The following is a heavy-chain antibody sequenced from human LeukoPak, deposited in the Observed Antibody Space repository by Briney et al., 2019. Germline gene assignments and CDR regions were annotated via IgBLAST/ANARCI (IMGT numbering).Heavy chain of an antibody. V-gene: IGHV3-43*01. CDR2: AGWAGGTT. CDR1: GFNFHRYT. J-gene: IGHJ4*02. Sequence: GGSLRLSCATSGFNFHRYTIHWVRQAPGRGLEWVSLAGWAGGTTYYSDSVRGRFTISRDSGRNSVYLQMNSLTTDDTAFYFCAKELDTMFFDYWGQGALVTVSS. CDR3: AKELDTMFFDY. D-gene: IGHD3-10*02.